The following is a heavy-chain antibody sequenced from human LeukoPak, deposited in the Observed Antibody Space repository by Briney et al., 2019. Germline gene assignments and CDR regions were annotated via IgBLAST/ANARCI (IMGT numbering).Heavy chain of an antibody. CDR2: ISWNSGSI. D-gene: IGHD6-13*01. J-gene: IGHJ6*02. Sequence: PGGSLRLSCAASGFTFDDYAMHWVRQAPGKGLEWVSGISWNSGSIGYADSVKGRFTISRDNAKNSLYLQMNSLRAEDTALYYCAKDVAAAGTDRIYYYYYGMDVWGQGTTVTVSS. CDR1: GFTFDDYA. CDR3: AKDVAAAGTDRIYYYYYGMDV. V-gene: IGHV3-9*01.